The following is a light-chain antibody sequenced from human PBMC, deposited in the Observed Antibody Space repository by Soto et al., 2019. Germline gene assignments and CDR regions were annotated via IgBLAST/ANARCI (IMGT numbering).Light chain of an antibody. CDR3: QKYGSSPWT. V-gene: IGKV3-20*01. Sequence: EIVLKQSPATLSLSPGERATLSCRASESVASNYLAWYQQKPGQAPRLLVYGASTRATGIPDRFSGSGSGPDFTLSITRLQPEDCAVYFCQKYGSSPWTSGQGTKVDIK. CDR2: GAS. CDR1: ESVASNY. J-gene: IGKJ1*01.